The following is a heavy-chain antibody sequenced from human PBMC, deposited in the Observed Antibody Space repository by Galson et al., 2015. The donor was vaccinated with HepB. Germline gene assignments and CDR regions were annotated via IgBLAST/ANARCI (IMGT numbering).Heavy chain of an antibody. J-gene: IGHJ6*02. CDR1: GYTLINYG. CDR2: ISTFNGNT. D-gene: IGHD6-19*01. V-gene: IGHV1-18*01. CDR3: ARGYSSGLTTSYYYGMDV. Sequence: SVKVSCKASGYTLINYGITWVRQAPGQGLEWLGWISTFNGNTNYAQKLQGRVTMTTDTSTSTAYMDLRSLRSDDTAVYYCARGYSSGLTTSYYYGMDVWGQGTTVTVSS.